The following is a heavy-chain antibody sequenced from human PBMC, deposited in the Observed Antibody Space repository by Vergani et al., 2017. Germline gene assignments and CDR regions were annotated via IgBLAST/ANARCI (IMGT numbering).Heavy chain of an antibody. J-gene: IGHJ5*02. CDR2: INPNSGGT. CDR3: AREGDTAMVNGAQVSWGFDP. CDR1: GYTFTGYY. Sequence: QVQLVRSGAEVKKPGASVKVSCKASGYTFTGYYMHWVRQAPGQGLEWMGWINPNSGGTNYAQKFQGRVTMTRDTSISTAYMELSRLRSDDTAVYYCAREGDTAMVNGAQVSWGFDPWGQGTLVTVSS. D-gene: IGHD5-18*01. V-gene: IGHV1-2*02.